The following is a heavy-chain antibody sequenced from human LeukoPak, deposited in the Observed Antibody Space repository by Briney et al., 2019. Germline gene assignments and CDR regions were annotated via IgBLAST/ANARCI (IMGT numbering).Heavy chain of an antibody. CDR3: ARDLAAITTGSHNWFDP. J-gene: IGHJ5*02. D-gene: IGHD3-22*01. V-gene: IGHV1-46*01. CDR2: INPSGGYT. Sequence: INPSGGYTSYYQKFQGRVTMTRDTSTSTVYMELSRLRSEDTAVYYCARDLAAITTGSHNWFDPWGQGTLVTVPS.